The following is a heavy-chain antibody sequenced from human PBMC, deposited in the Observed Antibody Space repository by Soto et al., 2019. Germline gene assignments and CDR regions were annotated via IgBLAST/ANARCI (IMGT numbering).Heavy chain of an antibody. V-gene: IGHV3-30*18. CDR2: ISFDGKNR. CDR3: AKRGGVVGGSEHPFFEY. CDR1: GFIFSNNG. J-gene: IGHJ4*02. D-gene: IGHD2-15*01. Sequence: QVQLVESGGGVVQPGKSPRLSCAASGFIFSNNGMHWVRQAPSKGLEWVALISFDGKNRNYADSVKGRFTIYRDNPKNTLYLEMNSLRPEDTAFYYCAKRGGVVGGSEHPFFEYWGQGTLVTVSS.